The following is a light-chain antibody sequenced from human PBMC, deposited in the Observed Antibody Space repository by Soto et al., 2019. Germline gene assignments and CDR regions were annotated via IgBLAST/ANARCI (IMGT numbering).Light chain of an antibody. J-gene: IGLJ1*01. CDR3: SSYAGEV. CDR1: TNDIGSYNY. V-gene: IGLV2-14*01. CDR2: EVT. Sequence: QSALTQPASVSGSPGQSITLSCAGTTNDIGSYNYVSWFQQHPGEAPKLIIFEVTHRPSGISTRFSGSKSGNTASLTISDLQAEDEALYYCSSYAGEVFGTGTKLTVL.